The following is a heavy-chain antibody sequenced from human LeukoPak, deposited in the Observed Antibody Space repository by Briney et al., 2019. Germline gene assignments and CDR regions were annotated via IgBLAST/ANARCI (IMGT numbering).Heavy chain of an antibody. V-gene: IGHV3-21*01. CDR2: IRSSSSYI. D-gene: IGHD3-9*01. CDR1: GFTFSSYS. Sequence: GGSLRLSCAASGFTFSSYSMNWVRQAPGKGLEWVSSIRSSSSYIYYADSVKGRFTISRDNAKNSLYLQMNSLRAEDTAVYYCARGVLGYFRFDPWGQGTLVTVSS. J-gene: IGHJ5*02. CDR3: ARGVLGYFRFDP.